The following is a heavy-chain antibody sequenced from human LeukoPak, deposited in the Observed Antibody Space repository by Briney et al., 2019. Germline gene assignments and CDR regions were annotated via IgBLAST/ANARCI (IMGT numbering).Heavy chain of an antibody. CDR2: INHSGST. Sequence: SETLSLTCAVYGGSFSGYYWSWIRQPPGKGLEWIGEINHSGSTNYNPSLKSRVTISVDTSKNQFSLKLSSVTAADTAVYYCASLWSAVAGSAGMDVWGQGTTVTVSS. D-gene: IGHD6-19*01. V-gene: IGHV4-34*01. CDR3: ASLWSAVAGSAGMDV. J-gene: IGHJ6*02. CDR1: GGSFSGYY.